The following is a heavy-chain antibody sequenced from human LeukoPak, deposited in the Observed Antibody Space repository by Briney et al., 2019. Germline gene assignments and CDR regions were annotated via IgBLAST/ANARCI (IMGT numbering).Heavy chain of an antibody. CDR3: AKNGLGAVVKTD. J-gene: IGHJ4*02. Sequence: ASVKVSCKASGYTFTSYAMHWVRQAPGQGLEWMGWINTNTGNPTYAQGLTGRIVFSLDTSVSTAYLQISSLKAEDSAVYYCAKNGLGAVVKTDWGQGTLVTVSS. CDR2: INTNTGNP. V-gene: IGHV7-4-1*02. CDR1: GYTFTSYA. D-gene: IGHD3-22*01.